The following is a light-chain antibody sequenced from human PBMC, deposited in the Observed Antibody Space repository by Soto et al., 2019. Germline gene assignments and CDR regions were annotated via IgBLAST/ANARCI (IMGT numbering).Light chain of an antibody. CDR1: QSVSSY. J-gene: IGKJ1*01. CDR2: DAS. Sequence: EIVLTQSPATLSLSPGERATLSCRASQSVSSYLAWYQQKPGQAPRLLIYDASNRATGIPARFSGSGSGTDFTLTISRLEPEDFAVYYCQQRAGFGQGTKVEIK. V-gene: IGKV3-11*01. CDR3: QQRAG.